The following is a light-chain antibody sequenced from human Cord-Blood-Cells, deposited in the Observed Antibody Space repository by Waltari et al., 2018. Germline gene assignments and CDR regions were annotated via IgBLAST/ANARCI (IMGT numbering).Light chain of an antibody. J-gene: IGKJ2*01. V-gene: IGKV3-20*01. CDR1: QSVSSSY. CDR3: QQYGSSPYT. Sequence: EIVLTQSPGTLSLYPGERATLSGRASQSVSSSYLAWYQQKPGQAPRLLIYGASSRATGIPDRFSGSGSGTDFTLTISRLEPEDFAVYYCQQYGSSPYTFGQGTKLEI. CDR2: GAS.